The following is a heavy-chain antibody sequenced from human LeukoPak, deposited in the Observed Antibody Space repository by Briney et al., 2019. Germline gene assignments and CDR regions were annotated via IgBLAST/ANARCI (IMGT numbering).Heavy chain of an antibody. CDR1: GGSISSYY. Sequence: SETLSLTCTVSGGSISSYYWSWIRQPPGKGLEWIGYIYYSGSTNYNPSLKSRVTISVDTSKNQFSLKLSSVTAADTAVYYCTRDSGTSGEVKFDPWGQGSLVTVSS. D-gene: IGHD3-10*01. CDR2: IYYSGST. CDR3: TRDSGTSGEVKFDP. J-gene: IGHJ5*02. V-gene: IGHV4-59*12.